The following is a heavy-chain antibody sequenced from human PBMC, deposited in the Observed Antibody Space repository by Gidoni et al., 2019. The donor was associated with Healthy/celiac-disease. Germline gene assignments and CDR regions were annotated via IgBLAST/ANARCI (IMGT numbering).Heavy chain of an antibody. CDR1: GYTFTGYY. CDR2: IKPNSGGT. J-gene: IGHJ4*02. CDR3: ASGGLITFGGTEYYFDY. V-gene: IGHV1-2*02. Sequence: QVQLVQSGAEVKKPGASVKVSCKASGYTFTGYYMHWVRQAPGQGLEWMGWIKPNSGGTNYAQKFQGRVTMTRDTSISTAYMELSRLRSDDTAVYYCASGGLITFGGTEYYFDYWGQGTLVTVSS. D-gene: IGHD3-16*01.